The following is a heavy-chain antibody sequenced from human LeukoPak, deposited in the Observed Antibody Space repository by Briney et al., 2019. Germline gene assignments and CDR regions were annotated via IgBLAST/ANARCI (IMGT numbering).Heavy chain of an antibody. Sequence: SETLSLTCTVSGGSISSYYWSWIRQPPGKGLEWIGYIYYSGSTNYNPSLKSRVTISVDTPKNQFSLKLSSVTAADTAVYYCARGGYFDWLDYWGQGTLVTVSS. CDR2: IYYSGST. CDR1: GGSISSYY. CDR3: ARGGYFDWLDY. V-gene: IGHV4-59*08. D-gene: IGHD3-9*01. J-gene: IGHJ4*02.